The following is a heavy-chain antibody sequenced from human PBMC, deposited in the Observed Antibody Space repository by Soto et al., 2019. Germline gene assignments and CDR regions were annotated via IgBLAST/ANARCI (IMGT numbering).Heavy chain of an antibody. J-gene: IGHJ4*02. CDR3: ARLRPDSSGYLFADY. V-gene: IGHV4-39*01. D-gene: IGHD3-22*01. Sequence: KPSETLSLTCTVSGGSISSSSYYWGWIRQPPGKGLEWIGSIYYSGSTYYNPSLKSRVTISVDTSKNQFSLKLSSVTAADTAVYYCARLRPDSSGYLFADYWGQGTLVTVSS. CDR2: IYYSGST. CDR1: GGSISSSSYY.